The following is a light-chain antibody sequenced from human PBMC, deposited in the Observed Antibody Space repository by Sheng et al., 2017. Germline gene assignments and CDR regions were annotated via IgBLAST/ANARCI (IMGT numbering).Light chain of an antibody. CDR1: QGIRND. Sequence: AIQVTQSPSSLSTSVGDRVTITCRASQGIRNDLGWYQQKPGEAPKLLIYAASTLQSGVPSRFSGSGSGTDFTLTISSLQPEDFATYYCLQDYNYPWTFGQGTKVEIK. J-gene: IGKJ1*01. CDR2: AAS. CDR3: LQDYNYPWT. V-gene: IGKV1-6*01.